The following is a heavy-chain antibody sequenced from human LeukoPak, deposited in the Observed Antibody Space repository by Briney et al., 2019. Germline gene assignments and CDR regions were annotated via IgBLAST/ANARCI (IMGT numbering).Heavy chain of an antibody. V-gene: IGHV3-7*01. CDR1: GFTFSTYW. J-gene: IGHJ4*02. CDR3: AKDVGGSLDY. D-gene: IGHD1-26*01. CDR2: IKGDESAR. Sequence: GGSLRLSCAASGFTFSTYWMAWVRQAPGKGLEWVANIKGDESARHQADSVKGRFTISRDNAQNSVYLQMSSLRGEDTAVYYCAKDVGGSLDYWGQGTLVTVSS.